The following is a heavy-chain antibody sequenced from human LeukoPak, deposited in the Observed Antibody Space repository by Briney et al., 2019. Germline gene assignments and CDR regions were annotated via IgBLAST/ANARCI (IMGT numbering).Heavy chain of an antibody. V-gene: IGHV4-31*03. Sequence: SETLSLTCTVSGGSISSSDYSWTWIRQRPGKGLEWIGYISSNGSTYYKPSLKSRVTISADTSKSQFFLKLTSVTAADTAIYYCARKAVPVGVPAWWFDPWGQGTLVIVSS. CDR2: ISSNGST. D-gene: IGHD2-8*01. CDR3: ARKAVPVGVPAWWFDP. J-gene: IGHJ5*02. CDR1: GGSISSSDYS.